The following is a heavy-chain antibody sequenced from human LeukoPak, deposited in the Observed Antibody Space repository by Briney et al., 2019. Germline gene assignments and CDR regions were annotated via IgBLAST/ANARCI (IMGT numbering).Heavy chain of an antibody. CDR1: GGSVTSTNW. CDR2: VHLDGKT. CDR3: AREVGFYLPLDY. J-gene: IGHJ4*02. Sequence: RASETLSLTCDVSGGSVTSTNWWTSVRQPPGKGLEWIGEVHLDGKTNYNPSLKSRLITSAALPANHISLKLTSVPAADTAVYYCAREVGFYLPLDYSGEGTLVTVSS. D-gene: IGHD3-3*01. V-gene: IGHV4-4*02.